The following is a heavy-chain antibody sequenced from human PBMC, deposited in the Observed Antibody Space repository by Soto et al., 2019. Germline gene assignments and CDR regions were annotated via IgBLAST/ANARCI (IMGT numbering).Heavy chain of an antibody. J-gene: IGHJ6*02. D-gene: IGHD6-6*01. V-gene: IGHV1-18*01. Sequence: QVQLVQSGAEVKQPGASVKVSCKASGYTFITYGISWVRQAPGQGLEWMGWISSYNGNTNYAQKLQGRVTMTTDTSTTTAYMELRSLRSDDTAVYYGARDRPTSSIRARDYYYAMDVCGQGTTVTVSS. CDR2: ISSYNGNT. CDR1: GYTFITYG. CDR3: ARDRPTSSIRARDYYYAMDV.